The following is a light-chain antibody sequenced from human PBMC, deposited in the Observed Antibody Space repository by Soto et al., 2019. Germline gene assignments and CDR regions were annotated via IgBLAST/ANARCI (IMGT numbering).Light chain of an antibody. CDR1: QSISSW. CDR3: QQYNSYPYT. Sequence: DIPMTQSPSTLSASVGDRVTITCRASQSISSWLAWYQQKPGKAPKLLIYKASSLESEVPSRFSGSGSGTVFTLTISSLQTDDGANYYCQQYNSYPYTFGQGTKLEIK. V-gene: IGKV1-5*03. J-gene: IGKJ2*01. CDR2: KAS.